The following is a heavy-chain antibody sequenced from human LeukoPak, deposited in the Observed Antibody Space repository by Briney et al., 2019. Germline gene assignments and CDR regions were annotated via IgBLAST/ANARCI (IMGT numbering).Heavy chain of an antibody. CDR2: ISYDGSNK. Sequence: GRSLRLSCAASGFTFSSYGMHWVRQAPGKGLEWVAVISYDGSNKYYADSVKGRFTISRDNSKNTLYLQMNSLRAEDTAVYYCANGPGGYSVFFDYWGQGTLVTVSS. CDR3: ANGPGGYSVFFDY. V-gene: IGHV3-30*18. CDR1: GFTFSSYG. J-gene: IGHJ4*02. D-gene: IGHD6-13*01.